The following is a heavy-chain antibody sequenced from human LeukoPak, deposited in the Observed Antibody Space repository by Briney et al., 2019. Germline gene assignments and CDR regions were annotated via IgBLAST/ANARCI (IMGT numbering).Heavy chain of an antibody. D-gene: IGHD3-22*01. J-gene: IGHJ4*02. Sequence: APVKVSCNASGYTFTSYYMHWVRQAPGQGLEWMGIINPSGGSTSYAQKFQGRVTMTRDTSTSTVYMELSSLRSEDTAVYYCARVYDMVEVFDYWGQGTLVTVSS. V-gene: IGHV1-46*01. CDR1: GYTFTSYY. CDR3: ARVYDMVEVFDY. CDR2: INPSGGST.